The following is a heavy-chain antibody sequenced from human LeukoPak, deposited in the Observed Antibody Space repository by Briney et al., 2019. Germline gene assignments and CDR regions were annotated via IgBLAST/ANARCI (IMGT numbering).Heavy chain of an antibody. Sequence: SETLSLTCTVSGGSISSYYWSWIRQPPGKGLEWIGYIYYSGSTNYNPSLKSRVTISVDTSKNQFSLKLSSVTAAETAVYYCARVTGYRIEDYFDYWGQGTLVTVSS. D-gene: IGHD6-13*01. V-gene: IGHV4-59*01. CDR2: IYYSGST. CDR3: ARVTGYRIEDYFDY. CDR1: GGSISSYY. J-gene: IGHJ4*02.